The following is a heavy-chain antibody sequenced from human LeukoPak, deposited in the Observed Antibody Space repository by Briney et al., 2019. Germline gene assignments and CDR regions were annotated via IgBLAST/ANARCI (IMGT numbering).Heavy chain of an antibody. CDR1: GGTFSSYA. CDR2: IIPIFGTA. Sequence: EASVKVSCKASGGTFSSYAISWVRQAPGQGLEWMGGIIPIFGTANYAQKFQGRVTITADESTSTAYMELSSLRSEDTAVYYCARDVFKIGQLVPPGWFDPWGQGTLVTVSS. V-gene: IGHV1-69*13. D-gene: IGHD6-13*01. J-gene: IGHJ5*02. CDR3: ARDVFKIGQLVPPGWFDP.